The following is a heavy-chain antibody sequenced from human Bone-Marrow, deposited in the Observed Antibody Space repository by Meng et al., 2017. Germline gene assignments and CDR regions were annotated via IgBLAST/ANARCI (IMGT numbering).Heavy chain of an antibody. J-gene: IGHJ4*02. D-gene: IGHD3-10*01. Sequence: GGSLRLSCAASGFTFSSYGMHWVRQAPGKGLEWVAVIWYDGSNKYYADSVKGRFTISRDNSKNTLYLQMNSLRAEDTAVYYCARDSPLGEAAYWGQGTLVTVSS. CDR2: IWYDGSNK. V-gene: IGHV3-33*01. CDR3: ARDSPLGEAAY. CDR1: GFTFSSYG.